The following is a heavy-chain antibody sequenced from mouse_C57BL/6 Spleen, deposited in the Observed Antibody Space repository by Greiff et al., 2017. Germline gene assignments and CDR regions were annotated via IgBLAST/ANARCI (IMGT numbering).Heavy chain of an antibody. CDR2: ISYDGSN. J-gene: IGHJ1*03. CDR1: GYSITSGYY. Sequence: EVQLQQSGPGLVKPSQSLSLTCSVTGYSITSGYYWNWIRQFPGNKLEWMGYISYDGSNNYNPSLKNRISITRDPSKNQFFLKLNSVTTEDTATYYSARIYDGYLRYFDVWGTGTTVTVSS. CDR3: ARIYDGYLRYFDV. D-gene: IGHD2-3*01. V-gene: IGHV3-6*01.